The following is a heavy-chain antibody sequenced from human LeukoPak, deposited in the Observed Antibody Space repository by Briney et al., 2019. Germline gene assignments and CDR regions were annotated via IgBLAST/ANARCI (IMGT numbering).Heavy chain of an antibody. V-gene: IGHV3-74*01. CDR1: GFTFSGYW. Sequence: SGGSLRLSCAASGFTFSGYWMHWVRQAPGKGLVWVSRINSDGSSTNYADSVKGRFTISRDNAKNSLYLQMNSLRGEDTALYYCARDKGFFSGMDVWGQGTTVTVSS. J-gene: IGHJ6*02. CDR3: ARDKGFFSGMDV. D-gene: IGHD3-3*01. CDR2: INSDGSST.